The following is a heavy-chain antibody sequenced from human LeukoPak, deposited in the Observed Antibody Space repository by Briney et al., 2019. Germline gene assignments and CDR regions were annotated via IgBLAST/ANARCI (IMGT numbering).Heavy chain of an antibody. V-gene: IGHV3-23*01. CDR1: GFTFSSYA. Sequence: PGGSLRLSCAASGFTFSSYAMSWVRQAPGKGLEWVSAISGSGGSTYYADSVKGRFTISRDNSKNTLYLQMNSLRAEDTAVYYCAKGHYDSIGYSVFDYWGQGTLVTVSS. CDR2: ISGSGGST. J-gene: IGHJ4*02. CDR3: AKGHYDSIGYSVFDY. D-gene: IGHD3-22*01.